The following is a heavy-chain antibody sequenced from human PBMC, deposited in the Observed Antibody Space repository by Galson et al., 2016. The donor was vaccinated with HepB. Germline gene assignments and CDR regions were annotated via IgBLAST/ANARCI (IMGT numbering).Heavy chain of an antibody. CDR2: IYHSGTT. J-gene: IGHJ5*02. D-gene: IGHD1-26*01. CDR3: ARNSGGSYLGWFDP. V-gene: IGHV4-4*02. CDR1: GGSISSSNW. Sequence: ETLSLTCAVSGGSISSSNWWTWVRQPPGKGLEWIGEIYHSGTTHYNPSLESRVTISVDKSKNQFSLKWNSVTAADTAVYYCARNSGGSYLGWFDPWGQGTLVTVSS.